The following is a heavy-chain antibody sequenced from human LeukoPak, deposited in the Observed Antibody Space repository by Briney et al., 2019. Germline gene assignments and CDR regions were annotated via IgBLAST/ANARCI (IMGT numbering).Heavy chain of an antibody. Sequence: SETLSLTCIVSGGSISGYYWTWIRQPPGKGLEWIGYIYYSGSTNYSPSLKSRVTISVGTSKNQFSLKLSSVTAADTAVYFCARGNSGWYHWGQGTLVTVSS. J-gene: IGHJ5*02. D-gene: IGHD6-19*01. CDR2: IYYSGST. V-gene: IGHV4-59*12. CDR1: GGSISGYY. CDR3: ARGNSGWYH.